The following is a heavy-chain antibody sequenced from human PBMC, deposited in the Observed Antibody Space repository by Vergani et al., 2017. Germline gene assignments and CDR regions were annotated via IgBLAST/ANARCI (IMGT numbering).Heavy chain of an antibody. CDR1: GFTFSNYA. V-gene: IGHV3-23*01. Sequence: EVQLLESGGGLVQPGGSLRLSCAASGFTFSNYAMSWVRQAPGEGLEWVSAMRGSGGSTYYADSVKGRFTISRDNSKNTLYVQMNSLRAEDTALYYCAKGTYGYMFDYWGQGTLVTVSS. J-gene: IGHJ4*02. CDR2: MRGSGGST. CDR3: AKGTYGYMFDY. D-gene: IGHD5-18*01.